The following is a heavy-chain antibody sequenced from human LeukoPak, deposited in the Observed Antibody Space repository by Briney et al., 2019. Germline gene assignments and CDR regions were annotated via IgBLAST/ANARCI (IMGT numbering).Heavy chain of an antibody. CDR1: GGTFSSYA. Sequence: SVKVSCKASGGTFSSYAISWVRQAPGQGLEWMGRIIPILGIANYAQKFQGRVTITADKSTSTAYMELSSLRSEDTAVYYCASSYYGSGFDYWGRGTLVTVSS. CDR3: ASSYYGSGFDY. D-gene: IGHD3-10*01. CDR2: IIPILGIA. V-gene: IGHV1-69*04. J-gene: IGHJ4*02.